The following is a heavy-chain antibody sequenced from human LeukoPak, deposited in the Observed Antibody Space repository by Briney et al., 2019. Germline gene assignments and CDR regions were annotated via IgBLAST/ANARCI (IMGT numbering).Heavy chain of an antibody. D-gene: IGHD4-23*01. CDR1: GFTFSSYA. V-gene: IGHV3-23*01. CDR2: ISVNGGTT. Sequence: GGSLRLSCAASGFTFSSYAMTWVRQAPGKGLEWVSSISVNGGTTYYADSVKGRFTISRDSSKNTLYLQMNSLRAEDTAVYYCVKGGGNVRRYFEYWGQGTLVTVSS. J-gene: IGHJ4*02. CDR3: VKGGGNVRRYFEY.